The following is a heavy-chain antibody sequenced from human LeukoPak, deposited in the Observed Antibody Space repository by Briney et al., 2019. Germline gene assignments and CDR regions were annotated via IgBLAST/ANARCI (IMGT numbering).Heavy chain of an antibody. CDR1: GFIFSSYA. V-gene: IGHV3-23*01. D-gene: IGHD3-9*01. J-gene: IGHJ5*02. CDR3: ARVLRGYDILRGYYYNWFDP. CDR2: ISGSGGST. Sequence: GGSLTLFCAPSGFIFSSYAMSWVRHAPGEAVECVSAISGSGGSTYYADSVKGRFTISRGNSKNTLYLQMNSLRAEDTAVYYCARVLRGYDILRGYYYNWFDPWGQGTLVTVSS.